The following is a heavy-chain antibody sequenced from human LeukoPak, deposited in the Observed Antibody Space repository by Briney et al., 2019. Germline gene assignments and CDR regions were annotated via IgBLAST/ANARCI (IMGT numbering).Heavy chain of an antibody. CDR1: GFIFRSYG. CDR2: IRFDGSDK. V-gene: IGHV3-30*02. J-gene: IGHJ4*02. CDR3: AKEIGDECNPPAFDF. Sequence: GGSLRLSCAASGFIFRSYGIHWVRQAPGKGLEWVAFIRFDGSDKYYADSVKGRFTISRDNSKNTLFLQMNSLRAEDTAIYYCAKEIGDECNPPAFDFWGQGTLVTVSS. D-gene: IGHD5-24*01.